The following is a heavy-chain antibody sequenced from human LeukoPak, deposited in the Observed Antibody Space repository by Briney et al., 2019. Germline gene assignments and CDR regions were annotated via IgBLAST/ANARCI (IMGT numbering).Heavy chain of an antibody. Sequence: SETLSLTCTVSGGSVSNGIYYWGWIRQPPGKGLEWIGYIYYSGSTNYNPSLKSRVTISVDTSKNQFSLKLSSVTAADTAVYYCARGVATIPFYYFDYWGQGTLVTVSS. D-gene: IGHD5-12*01. V-gene: IGHV4-61*01. CDR3: ARGVATIPFYYFDY. CDR2: IYYSGST. J-gene: IGHJ4*02. CDR1: GGSVSNGIYY.